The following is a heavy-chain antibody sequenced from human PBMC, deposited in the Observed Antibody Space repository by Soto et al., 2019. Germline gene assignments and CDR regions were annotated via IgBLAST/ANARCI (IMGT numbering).Heavy chain of an antibody. Sequence: SETLSLTCTVSGGSISSGGYYWSWIRQYPGKGLEWIGNIFYSGTTSYNPSLKSRVAISIDTSKNQFSLKLSSVTAADTAVYYCARGGYYYYGMDVWGQGTTVTVSS. J-gene: IGHJ6*02. V-gene: IGHV4-31*03. CDR3: ARGGYYYYGMDV. CDR2: IFYSGTT. CDR1: GGSISSGGYY.